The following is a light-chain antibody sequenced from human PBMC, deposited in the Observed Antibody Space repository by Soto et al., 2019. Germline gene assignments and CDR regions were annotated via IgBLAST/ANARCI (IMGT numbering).Light chain of an antibody. J-gene: IGKJ2*01. Sequence: EIVWTQSAINLTLSPPALATLSCRASQSDSSSCLAGYQQKPGQTPSLLIYDASSRATAGPDRFSGSGSGADYSLTISGLVHQEYAATYYQQYRSTSPHTFGQGTKVDIK. CDR1: QSDSSSC. CDR2: DAS. CDR3: QQYRSTSPHT. V-gene: IGKV3-20*01.